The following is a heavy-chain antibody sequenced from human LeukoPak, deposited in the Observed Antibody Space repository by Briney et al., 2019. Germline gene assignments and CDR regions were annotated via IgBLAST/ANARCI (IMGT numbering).Heavy chain of an antibody. CDR1: GGSIRSYY. CDR3: ARHQGYYYDSSGYYLASHYFDY. CDR2: IYYSGST. J-gene: IGHJ4*02. D-gene: IGHD3-22*01. V-gene: IGHV4-59*08. Sequence: SETLSLTCTVSGGSIRSYYWSWIRQPPGKGLEWIGYIYYSGSTNYNPSLKSRVTISVDTSKNQFSLKLSSVTAADTAVYYCARHQGYYYDSSGYYLASHYFDYWGQGTLVTVSS.